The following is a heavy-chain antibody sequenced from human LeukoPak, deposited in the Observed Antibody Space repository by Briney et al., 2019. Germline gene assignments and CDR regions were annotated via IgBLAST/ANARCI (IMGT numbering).Heavy chain of an antibody. CDR3: ARVSRLQNY. CDR2: INHSGST. V-gene: IGHV4-34*01. CDR1: GGSFSGYY. D-gene: IGHD5-24*01. J-gene: IGHJ4*02. Sequence: PSETLSLTCAVYGGSFSGYYWSWIRQPPGKGLEWIGEINHSGSTNYNPSLKSRVTISVDTSKNQFSLKLSSVTAADTAVYYCARVSRLQNYWGQGTLVTVSS.